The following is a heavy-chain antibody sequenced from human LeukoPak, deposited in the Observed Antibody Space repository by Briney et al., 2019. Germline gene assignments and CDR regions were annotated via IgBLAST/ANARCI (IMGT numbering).Heavy chain of an antibody. CDR3: ARVPGSSSLFWFDP. V-gene: IGHV1-69*06. Sequence: SVKVSCKASGGTFSSYAISWVRRAPGQGLEWMGGIIPIFGTANYAQKFQGRVTITADKSTSTAYMELSSLRSEDTAVYYCARVPGSSSLFWFDPWGQGTLVTVSS. J-gene: IGHJ5*02. D-gene: IGHD6-13*01. CDR1: GGTFSSYA. CDR2: IIPIFGTA.